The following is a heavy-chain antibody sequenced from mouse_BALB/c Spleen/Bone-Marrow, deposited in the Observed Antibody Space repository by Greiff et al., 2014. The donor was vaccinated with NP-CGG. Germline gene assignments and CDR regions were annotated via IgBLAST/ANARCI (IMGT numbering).Heavy chain of an antibody. V-gene: IGHV1S81*02. D-gene: IGHD2-4*01. Sequence: QVQLQQSGAELVKPGASVKLSCKAPGYTFTSYWMHWVKQRPGQGLEWIGEINPSDGRTNYNEKFKTKATLTVDKSSNTAYMQLSRLTSEDSAVYYCARKGADYEDYWGQGTTLTVSS. CDR2: INPSDGRT. J-gene: IGHJ2*01. CDR3: ARKGADYEDY. CDR1: GYTFTSYW.